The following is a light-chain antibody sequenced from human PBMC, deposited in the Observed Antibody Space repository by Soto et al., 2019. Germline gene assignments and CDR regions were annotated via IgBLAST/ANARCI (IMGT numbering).Light chain of an antibody. J-gene: IGLJ2*01. CDR1: SSDVGGYNY. CDR2: DVN. Sequence: QSALTQPASVSGSPGQSITISCTGTSSDVGGYNYVSWYQQHPGKAPKLMIYDVNNRPSGVSNRFSGSKSGNTASLTISGLQTEDEADYYCSSHTTSHVVFGGGTKVTVL. V-gene: IGLV2-14*01. CDR3: SSHTTSHVV.